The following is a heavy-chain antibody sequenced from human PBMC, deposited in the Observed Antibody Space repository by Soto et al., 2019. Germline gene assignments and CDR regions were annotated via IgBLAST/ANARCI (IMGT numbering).Heavy chain of an antibody. CDR1: GFTFSSYG. J-gene: IGHJ4*02. V-gene: IGHV3-30*18. CDR3: AKGKVAMATVTGFDY. Sequence: QVQLVGSGGGVVQPGRSLRLSCEASGFTFSSYGIHWVRQVPGKGLVWVAFISFDGSKKYYADSVNGRFTISRDNSKNTLYLQMNSLTTEDTAVYYCAKGKVAMATVTGFDYWGQGTLVTVSS. CDR2: ISFDGSKK. D-gene: IGHD2-21*01.